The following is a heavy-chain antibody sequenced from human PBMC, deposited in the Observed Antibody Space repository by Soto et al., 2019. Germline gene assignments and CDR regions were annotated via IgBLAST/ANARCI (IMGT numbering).Heavy chain of an antibody. V-gene: IGHV1-3*01. J-gene: IGHJ4*02. Sequence: GASVKVSCKASGYTFTSYAMHWLRQAPGQRLEWMGWINAGNGNTKYSQKFQGRVTITRDTSASTAYMELSSLRSEDTAVYYCARDGYYDILTGPNYFDYWGQGTLVTVSS. D-gene: IGHD3-9*01. CDR2: INAGNGNT. CDR3: ARDGYYDILTGPNYFDY. CDR1: GYTFTSYA.